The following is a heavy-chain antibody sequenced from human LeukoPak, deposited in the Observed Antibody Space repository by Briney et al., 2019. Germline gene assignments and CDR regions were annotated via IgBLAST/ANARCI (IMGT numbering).Heavy chain of an antibody. V-gene: IGHV3-74*01. J-gene: IGHJ4*02. Sequence: PGGSLRLSCAASGFTFSSYWMHWVRQAPGKGLVWVPRINSDGSSTNYADSVKGRFTISRDNAKSTLYLQMNSLRAEDTAVYYCAREARDYSYFDSWGQGTLVTVSS. CDR2: INSDGSST. CDR1: GFTFSSYW. D-gene: IGHD2-15*01. CDR3: AREARDYSYFDS.